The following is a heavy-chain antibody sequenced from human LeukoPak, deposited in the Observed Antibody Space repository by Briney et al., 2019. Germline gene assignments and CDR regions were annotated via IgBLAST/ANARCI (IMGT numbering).Heavy chain of an antibody. J-gene: IGHJ2*01. CDR1: GGSIRSYY. V-gene: IGHV4-59*07. D-gene: IGHD6-13*01. CDR3: ARVYYSSSYAYWHFDL. Sequence: WDTVSLTCTVSGGSIRSYYWSWIRQPPGKGLEWIGYIYKSGRTNYNASLKTRVPISVDTSRNHFSLTLTPVTAPDTAVYYCARVYYSSSYAYWHFDLWGRGTLVTVSS. CDR2: IYKSGRT.